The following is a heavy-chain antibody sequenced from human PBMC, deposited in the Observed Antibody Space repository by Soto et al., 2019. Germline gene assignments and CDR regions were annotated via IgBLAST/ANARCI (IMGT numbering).Heavy chain of an antibody. Sequence: SVKVSCKASGGTFSSYAISWVRQAPGQGLEWMGGIIPIFGTANYAQKFQGRVTITADKSTSTAYMELRSLRPEDTAVYYCARDVGSSASRGAYYYGMDVWGQGTTVTVSS. J-gene: IGHJ6*02. CDR3: ARDVGSSASRGAYYYGMDV. V-gene: IGHV1-69*06. CDR1: GGTFSSYA. CDR2: IIPIFGTA. D-gene: IGHD6-6*01.